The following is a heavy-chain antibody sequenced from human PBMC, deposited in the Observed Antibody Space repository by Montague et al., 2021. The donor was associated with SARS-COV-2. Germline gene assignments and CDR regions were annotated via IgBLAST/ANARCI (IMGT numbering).Heavy chain of an antibody. J-gene: IGHJ4*02. Sequence: SETLSLTCTVSGDSISSFYWNWIRQPAGKGLEWIGRIYASGGTNYNPSRKSRVTMSVDTSKNQFSLKLNSVTAADTAAYYCGRGVVAATPMVDYWGRGTLVTVSS. CDR2: IYASGGT. CDR3: GRGVVAATPMVDY. V-gene: IGHV4-4*07. D-gene: IGHD2-15*01. CDR1: GDSISSFY.